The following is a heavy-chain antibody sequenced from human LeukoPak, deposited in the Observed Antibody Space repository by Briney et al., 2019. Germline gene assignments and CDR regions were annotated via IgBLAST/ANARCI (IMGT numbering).Heavy chain of an antibody. Sequence: GGSLRLSCAASGFTFSGSAMHWVRQASGKGLEWVGRIRSKANSYATAYAASVKGRFTISRDDSKNTAYLQMNSLRAEDTAVYYCAKFKSGYDYRHFDYWGQGTLVTVSS. J-gene: IGHJ4*02. CDR3: AKFKSGYDYRHFDY. CDR1: GFTFSGSA. V-gene: IGHV3-73*01. D-gene: IGHD5-12*01. CDR2: IRSKANSYAT.